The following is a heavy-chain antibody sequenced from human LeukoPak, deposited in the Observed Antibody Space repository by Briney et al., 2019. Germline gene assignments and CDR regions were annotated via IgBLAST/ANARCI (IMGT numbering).Heavy chain of an antibody. J-gene: IGHJ4*02. Sequence: NPSETLSLTCTVSGGSISSSSYYWGWIRQPPGKGLEWIGTIYYSGSTYYNSSLKSRVTISVDTSKNQFSLKLSSVTAADTAVYYCARGSYSSSFTSFDYWGQGTLVTVSS. CDR2: IYYSGST. CDR3: ARGSYSSSFTSFDY. D-gene: IGHD6-6*01. V-gene: IGHV4-39*07. CDR1: GGSISSSSYY.